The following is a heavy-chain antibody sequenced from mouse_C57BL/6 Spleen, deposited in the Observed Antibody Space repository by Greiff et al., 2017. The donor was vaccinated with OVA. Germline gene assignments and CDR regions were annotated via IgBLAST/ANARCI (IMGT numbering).Heavy chain of an antibody. V-gene: IGHV5-4*01. D-gene: IGHD2-5*01. CDR3: ARDRDYSNWYFDV. J-gene: IGHJ1*03. Sequence: EVQRVESGGGLVKPGGSLKLSCAASGFTFSSYAMSWVRQTPEKRLEWVATISDGGSYTYYPDNVKGRFTISRDNAKDNLYLQMSHLKSEDTAMYYCARDRDYSNWYFDVWGTGTTVTVSS. CDR2: ISDGGSYT. CDR1: GFTFSSYA.